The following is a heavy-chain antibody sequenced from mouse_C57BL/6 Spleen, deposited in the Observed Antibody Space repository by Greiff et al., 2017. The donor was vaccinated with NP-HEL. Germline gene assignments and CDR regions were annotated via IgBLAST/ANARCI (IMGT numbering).Heavy chain of an antibody. V-gene: IGHV14-4*01. CDR2: IDPENGDT. CDR1: GFNIKDDY. Sequence: EVQLQQSGAELVRPGASVKLSCTASGFNIKDDYMHWVKQRPEQGLEWIGWIDPENGDTEYASKFQGKATITADTPSNTAYLQLSSLTSEDTAVYYCTTDYEESAMDYWGQGTSVTVSS. CDR3: TTDYEESAMDY. D-gene: IGHD2-4*01. J-gene: IGHJ4*01.